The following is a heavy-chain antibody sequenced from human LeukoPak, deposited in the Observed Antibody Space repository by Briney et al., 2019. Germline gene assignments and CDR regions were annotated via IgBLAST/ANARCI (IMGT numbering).Heavy chain of an antibody. CDR1: GFTLSSYA. Sequence: GGSLRLSRSASGFTLSSYAMHWVRQAPGKGLEYVSAISSNGGSTYYADSVKGRFTISRDNSKNTLYLQMSSLRAEDTAVYYCVGYSSSPLDYWGQGTLVTVSS. CDR2: ISSNGGST. V-gene: IGHV3-64D*06. J-gene: IGHJ4*02. CDR3: VGYSSSPLDY. D-gene: IGHD6-13*01.